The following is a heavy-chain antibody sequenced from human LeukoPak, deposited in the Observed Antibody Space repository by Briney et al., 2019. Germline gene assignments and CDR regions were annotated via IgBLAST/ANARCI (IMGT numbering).Heavy chain of an antibody. J-gene: IGHJ3*02. D-gene: IGHD6-13*01. CDR1: GFTFSDFY. Sequence: PGGSLRLSCAASGFTFSDFYMSWIRQAPGKGLEWVSYITSSGSTTYYADSVQGRFTISRDNAKKSLYLQMDSLRAEDTAVYYCASPRIAAAGNYAFDIWGQGTMVTVSS. V-gene: IGHV3-11*01. CDR2: ITSSGSTT. CDR3: ASPRIAAAGNYAFDI.